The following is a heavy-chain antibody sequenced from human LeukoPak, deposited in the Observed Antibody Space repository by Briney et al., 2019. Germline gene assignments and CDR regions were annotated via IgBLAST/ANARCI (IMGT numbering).Heavy chain of an antibody. CDR2: ISSSSSYI. V-gene: IGHV3-21*01. D-gene: IGHD3-22*01. J-gene: IGHJ3*02. CDR3: ARVNEYYYDSSGYITSYAFDI. CDR1: GFTFSSYA. Sequence: GGSLRLSCAASGFTFSSYAMTWVRQAPGKGLEWVSSISSSSSYIYYADSVKGRFTISRDNAKNSLYLQMNSLRAEDTAVYYCARVNEYYYDSSGYITSYAFDIWGQGTMVTVSS.